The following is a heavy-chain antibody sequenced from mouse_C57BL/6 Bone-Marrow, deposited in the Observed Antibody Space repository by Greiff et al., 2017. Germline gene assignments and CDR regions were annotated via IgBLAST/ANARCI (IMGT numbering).Heavy chain of an antibody. CDR1: GYTFTSYW. CDR3: ARTGYYGTKWY. D-gene: IGHD1-1*01. Sequence: QVQLQQPGAELVKPGASVKMSCKASGYTFTSYWITWVKQRPGQGLEWIGDIYPGSGSTNYNEKFKSKATLVVDTSSSTAYMQRSSLTSEDSAVYYCARTGYYGTKWYWGQGTTLTVAS. V-gene: IGHV1-55*01. J-gene: IGHJ2*01. CDR2: IYPGSGST.